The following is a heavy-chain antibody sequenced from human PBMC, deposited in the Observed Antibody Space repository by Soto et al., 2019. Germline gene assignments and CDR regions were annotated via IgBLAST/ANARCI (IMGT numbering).Heavy chain of an antibody. Sequence: QVQLVESGGGLVKPGGSLRLSCAASGFTFSDYYMSWIRQAPGKGLEWVSYISSSGSTIYYADSVKGRFTISRDNAKNSLYLQMNSLRAEDKAVYYCARSDIVVVPTDYYYYYMDVLGKGTTVTVSS. CDR3: ARSDIVVVPTDYYYYYMDV. V-gene: IGHV3-11*01. D-gene: IGHD2-2*01. CDR2: ISSSGSTI. CDR1: GFTFSDYY. J-gene: IGHJ6*03.